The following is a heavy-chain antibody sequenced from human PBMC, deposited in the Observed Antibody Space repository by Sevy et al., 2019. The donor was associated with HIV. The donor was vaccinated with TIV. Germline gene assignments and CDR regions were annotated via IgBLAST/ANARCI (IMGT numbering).Heavy chain of an antibody. Sequence: ASVKVSCKASGYTFTSYGIGWVRQAPGQGLEWMGWISAYNGNTNYAQKLQGRVTMTTDTSTSTAYMELRSLRSDDTAVYYCARDLPRTPGIAVAGTGTWGQGTLVTVSS. CDR1: GYTFTSYG. CDR3: ARDLPRTPGIAVAGTGT. D-gene: IGHD6-19*01. CDR2: ISAYNGNT. V-gene: IGHV1-18*01. J-gene: IGHJ5*02.